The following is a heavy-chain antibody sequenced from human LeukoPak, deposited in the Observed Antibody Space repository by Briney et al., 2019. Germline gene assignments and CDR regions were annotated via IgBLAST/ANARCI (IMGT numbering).Heavy chain of an antibody. CDR1: GGSISNYH. CDR2: IEYSGGT. V-gene: IGHV4-59*08. CDR3: ARVKYSSGSTSSWFDP. J-gene: IGHJ5*02. Sequence: PSETLSLTCTVSGGSISNYHWSWFRQPPGTGLEWIGYIEYSGGTTYNSSLKSRVTISVDTSKNQFSLKLSSVTAADTAVYYCARVKYSSGSTSSWFDPWGRGTLVTVSS. D-gene: IGHD3-10*01.